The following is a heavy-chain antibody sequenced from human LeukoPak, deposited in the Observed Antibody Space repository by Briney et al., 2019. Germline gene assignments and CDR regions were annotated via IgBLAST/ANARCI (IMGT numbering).Heavy chain of an antibody. Sequence: SETLSLTCTVSGYSISSGYYWGWIRQPPGKGLEGMGSIYYSGSTYYNPSLKSRVTISVDTPKNQFSLKLSSVTAADTAVYYCARGRRYSYGPRWFDPWGQGTLVTVSS. CDR3: ARGRRYSYGPRWFDP. V-gene: IGHV4-38-2*02. D-gene: IGHD5-18*01. CDR1: GYSISSGYY. CDR2: IYYSGST. J-gene: IGHJ5*02.